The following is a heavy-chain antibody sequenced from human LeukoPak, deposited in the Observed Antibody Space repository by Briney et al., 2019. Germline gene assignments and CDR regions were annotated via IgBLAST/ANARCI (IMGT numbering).Heavy chain of an antibody. J-gene: IGHJ5*02. V-gene: IGHV4-38-2*01. CDR1: GYSISSGYY. D-gene: IGHD2-15*01. CDR2: IFHTGST. CDR3: ATGCSGGSCFRGSWFDP. Sequence: PETLSLTCAVSGYSISSGYYWGWFRQPPGEGLEWIGSIFHTGSTYYNPSLKNRVTISMDTSKNHFSLKLTSVTAADTALYYCATGCSGGSCFRGSWFDPWGQGTLVTVSS.